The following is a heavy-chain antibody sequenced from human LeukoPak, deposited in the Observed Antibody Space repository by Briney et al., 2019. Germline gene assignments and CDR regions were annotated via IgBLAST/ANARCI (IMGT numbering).Heavy chain of an antibody. CDR2: ISAYNGNT. CDR3: ARRSHFKSVRGDDAFDI. CDR1: VYTFTNYV. Sequence: GTSVNVSCKASVYTFTNYVISWVRQAPGQGLEWMGWISAYNGNTNDAQKLQGRVTMTTDTATSTAYMELRSLRSDDTAVYYCARRSHFKSVRGDDAFDIWGQGTMVIVSS. V-gene: IGHV1-18*01. J-gene: IGHJ3*02. D-gene: IGHD3-10*01.